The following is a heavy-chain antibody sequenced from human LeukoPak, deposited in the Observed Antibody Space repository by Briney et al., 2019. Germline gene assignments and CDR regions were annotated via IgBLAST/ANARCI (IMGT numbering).Heavy chain of an antibody. D-gene: IGHD5-12*01. Sequence: SETLSLTCILVTVSLSSYYCGWSRQPAGKGLEWIGRIYTSGSTNYNPSLKSRVTMSVDTSKNQFSLKLSAVTAADPAVYYCEWRDLRGNYYSGMDFWGQGTTVTVSS. CDR3: EWRDLRGNYYSGMDF. J-gene: IGHJ6*02. CDR2: IYTSGST. V-gene: IGHV4-4*07. CDR1: TVSLSSYY.